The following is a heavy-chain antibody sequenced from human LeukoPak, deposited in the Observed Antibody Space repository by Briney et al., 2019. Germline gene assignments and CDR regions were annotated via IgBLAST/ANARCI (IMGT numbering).Heavy chain of an antibody. CDR3: AREHPITMILMDV. CDR2: INPNSGGT. CDR1: GYTFTGYY. Sequence: GASVKVSCKASGYTFTGYYMHWVRQAPGQGLEWMGWINPNSGGTNYAQKFQGRVTMTRDTSISTAYMELSRLRSDDTAVYYCAREHPITMILMDVWGKGTTVTVSS. V-gene: IGHV1-2*02. D-gene: IGHD3-22*01. J-gene: IGHJ6*03.